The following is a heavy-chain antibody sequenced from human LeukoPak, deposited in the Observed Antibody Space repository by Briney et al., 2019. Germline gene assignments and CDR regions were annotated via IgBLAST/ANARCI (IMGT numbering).Heavy chain of an antibody. V-gene: IGHV3-23*01. J-gene: IGHJ4*02. D-gene: IGHD6-13*01. CDR2: ISGSDNSA. Sequence: PGGSLRLSCAASGFIFRSYSMNWVRQAPGKGLEWVSSISGSDNSAYFADSVKGRFTISRDNSKNTLSPQMNSLRAEDTAVYYCAKDRSAAAPYCFDYWGQGTGVSVSS. CDR1: GFIFRSYS. CDR3: AKDRSAAAPYCFDY.